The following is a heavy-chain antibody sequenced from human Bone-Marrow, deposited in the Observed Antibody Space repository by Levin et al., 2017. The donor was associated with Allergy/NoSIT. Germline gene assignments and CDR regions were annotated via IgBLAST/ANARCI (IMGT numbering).Heavy chain of an antibody. CDR1: GFTFSSYS. CDR2: ISSSSSYI. CDR3: ARDKGSFQDRYYYYGMDV. D-gene: IGHD3-3*02. V-gene: IGHV3-21*01. J-gene: IGHJ6*02. Sequence: PGGSLRLSCAASGFTFSSYSMNWVRQAPGKGLEWVSSISSSSSYIYYADSVKGRFTISRDNAKNSLYLQMNSLRAEDTAVYYCARDKGSFQDRYYYYGMDVWGQGTTVTVSS.